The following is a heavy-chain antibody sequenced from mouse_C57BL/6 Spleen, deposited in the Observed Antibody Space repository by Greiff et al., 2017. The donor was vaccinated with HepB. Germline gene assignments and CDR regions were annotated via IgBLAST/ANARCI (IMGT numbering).Heavy chain of an antibody. D-gene: IGHD2-5*01. CDR3: ARRRDYYSNYVWAY. CDR1: GYSFTGYY. J-gene: IGHJ3*01. V-gene: IGHV1-42*01. Sequence: EVQLVESGPELVKPGASVKISCKASGYSFTGYYMNWVKQSPEKSLEWIGEINPSTGGTTYNQKFKAKATLTVDKSSSTAYMQLKSLTSEDSAVYYCARRRDYYSNYVWAYWGQGTLVTVSA. CDR2: INPSTGGT.